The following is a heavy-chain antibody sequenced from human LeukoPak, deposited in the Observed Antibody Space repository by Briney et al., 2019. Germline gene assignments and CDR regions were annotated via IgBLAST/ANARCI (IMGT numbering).Heavy chain of an antibody. CDR3: ARGLFVDSNILTIFGVVRYYFDY. J-gene: IGHJ4*02. V-gene: IGHV1-8*03. D-gene: IGHD3-3*01. Sequence: ASVRVSCKASGYTFTSYDINWVRQATGQGLEWMGWMNPNSGNTGYAQKFQGRVTITRNTSISTAYMELSSLRSEDTAVYYCARGLFVDSNILTIFGVVRYYFDYWGQGTLVTVSS. CDR2: MNPNSGNT. CDR1: GYTFTSYD.